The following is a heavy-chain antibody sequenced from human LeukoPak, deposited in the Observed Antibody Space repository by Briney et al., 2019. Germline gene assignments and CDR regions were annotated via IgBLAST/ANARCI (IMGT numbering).Heavy chain of an antibody. V-gene: IGHV3-74*01. CDR2: INSDGSST. CDR3: AKDGVLKVDTAIL. Sequence: PGGSLRLSCAASGFTFSSYWMHWVRQVPGKGLVWVSRINSDGSSTSYADSVKGRFTISRDNAKNTLYVQMNSLRAEDTAVYYCAKDGVLKVDTAILWGQGTLVTVSS. J-gene: IGHJ4*02. CDR1: GFTFSSYW. D-gene: IGHD5-18*01.